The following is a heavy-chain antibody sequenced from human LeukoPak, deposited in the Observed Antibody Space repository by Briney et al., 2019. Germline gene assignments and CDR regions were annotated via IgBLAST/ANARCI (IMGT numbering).Heavy chain of an antibody. CDR2: IKEDGGDT. CDR1: GFTFSSYC. J-gene: IGHJ3*02. V-gene: IGHV3-7*01. CDR3: ASGPRWVGAAWAHSFNI. D-gene: IGHD2-15*01. Sequence: PVGSLRLSCLDSGFTFSSYCMSWVRQAPGQGLEWVGYIKEDGGDTYYAESVKGRFTISRDNAKNSLYLKMNSLRAEDTAVYFCASGPRWVGAAWAHSFNIWGQGTMVTVSS.